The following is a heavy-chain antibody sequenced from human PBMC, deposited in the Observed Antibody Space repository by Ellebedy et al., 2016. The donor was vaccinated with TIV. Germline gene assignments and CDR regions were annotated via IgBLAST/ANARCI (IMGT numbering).Heavy chain of an antibody. D-gene: IGHD3-10*01. CDR2: ISYDGSNK. CDR1: GFTFSSYG. J-gene: IGHJ4*02. V-gene: IGHV3-30*03. Sequence: GGSLRLXXAASGFTFSSYGMHWVRQAPGKGLEWVAVISYDGSNKYYADSVKGRFTISRDSSKNMLSLQMSSLRAEDTAVYYCASALYYYVDYWGQGTLVTVSS. CDR3: ASALYYYVDY.